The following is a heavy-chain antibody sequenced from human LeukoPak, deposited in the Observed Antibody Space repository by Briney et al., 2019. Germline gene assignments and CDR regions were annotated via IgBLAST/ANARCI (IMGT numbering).Heavy chain of an antibody. Sequence: ASVMVSCKASGYSFAGYYMYWVRQAPGQWLEWMGRINPNSGGTNYAQKFQGRVTMTRDTSISTAYMELSRLRSDDTAVYYCARFSLAGKSFDYWGQGTLVTVSS. CDR2: INPNSGGT. J-gene: IGHJ4*02. D-gene: IGHD6-13*01. CDR1: GYSFAGYY. CDR3: ARFSLAGKSFDY. V-gene: IGHV1-2*06.